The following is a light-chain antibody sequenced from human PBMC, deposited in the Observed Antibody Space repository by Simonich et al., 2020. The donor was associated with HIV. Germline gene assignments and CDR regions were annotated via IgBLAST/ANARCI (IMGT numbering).Light chain of an antibody. CDR1: QSIDNW. CDR2: EAS. V-gene: IGKV1-5*03. J-gene: IGKJ1*01. CDR3: QQYNNYPKT. Sequence: SAHVGDRVTITCRASQSIDNWLAWYQQKPGKAPKLLVYEASSLQSGVPSRFSGSGSGAEFTLTISSLQPDDFATYYCQQYNNYPKTFGQGTKVEIK.